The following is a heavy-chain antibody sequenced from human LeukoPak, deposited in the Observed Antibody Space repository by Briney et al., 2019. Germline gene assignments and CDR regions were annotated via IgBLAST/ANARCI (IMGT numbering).Heavy chain of an antibody. Sequence: GGSLRLSCAASGFTFSTCGMSWVRQAPGKGLEWVSGITGSGAGTYYADSVKGRFTISRDNSKYTLHLHMNSLRAEDTAAYYCAKKVLSTRDSLLGPFDYWGQGTLVTVSS. D-gene: IGHD5/OR15-5a*01. J-gene: IGHJ4*02. V-gene: IGHV3-23*01. CDR3: AKKVLSTRDSLLGPFDY. CDR1: GFTFSTCG. CDR2: ITGSGAGT.